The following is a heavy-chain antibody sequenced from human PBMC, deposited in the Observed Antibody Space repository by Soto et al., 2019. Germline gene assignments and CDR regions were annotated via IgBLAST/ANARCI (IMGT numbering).Heavy chain of an antibody. Sequence: QVQLEQSGAEVKPLGSSVKVSCKASGDTFNKYAISWVRQAPGQGLEWMGGIIPIFGTANYAPQFQDRVTITADEATSTAYMELTSLNSDDTAVYFCARGARFLEWLSFDHWGQGTLVTVSS. CDR3: ARGARFLEWLSFDH. CDR1: GDTFNKYA. D-gene: IGHD3-3*01. V-gene: IGHV1-69*12. J-gene: IGHJ4*02. CDR2: IIPIFGTA.